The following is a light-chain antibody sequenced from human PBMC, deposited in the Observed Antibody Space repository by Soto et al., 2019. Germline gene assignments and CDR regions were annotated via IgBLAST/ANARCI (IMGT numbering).Light chain of an antibody. Sequence: ETVMTQSPATLSASPGERATLSCRASQSVSSNLAWYQYKPGQAPRLLIYGAFTRAAGFPARFSGSGSGADFTLTISRLEPEDFAVYYCQQRSNWPITFGQGTRLEIK. J-gene: IGKJ5*01. CDR2: GAF. V-gene: IGKV3-15*01. CDR1: QSVSSN. CDR3: QQRSNWPIT.